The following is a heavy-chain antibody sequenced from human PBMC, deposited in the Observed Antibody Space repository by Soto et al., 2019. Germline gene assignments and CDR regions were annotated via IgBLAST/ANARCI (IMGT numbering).Heavy chain of an antibody. D-gene: IGHD3-10*01. J-gene: IGHJ6*02. Sequence: RRLSCTASGFIFDSYAMSWVRQAPGKGLECISTISGSGHNTYYADSVKGRFTISRDSSKDTVYLQMNNLRADDTAVYFCGGGPDYRNNYYYGMDVWGQGTTVTVS. CDR3: GGGPDYRNNYYYGMDV. CDR1: GFIFDSYA. V-gene: IGHV3-23*01. CDR2: ISGSGHNT.